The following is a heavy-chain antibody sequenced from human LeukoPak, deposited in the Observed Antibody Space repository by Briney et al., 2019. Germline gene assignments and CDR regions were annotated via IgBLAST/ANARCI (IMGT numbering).Heavy chain of an antibody. CDR3: ARRPSYDFWSGYPIPYYFDY. Sequence: GESLKISCKGSGYSFTSYWIGWVRQMPGKGLEWMGIIYPGDSDTRYSPSFQGQVTISADKSISTAYPQWSSLKASDTAMYYCARRPSYDFWSGYPIPYYFDYWGQGTLVTVSS. CDR1: GYSFTSYW. V-gene: IGHV5-51*01. CDR2: IYPGDSDT. J-gene: IGHJ4*02. D-gene: IGHD3-3*01.